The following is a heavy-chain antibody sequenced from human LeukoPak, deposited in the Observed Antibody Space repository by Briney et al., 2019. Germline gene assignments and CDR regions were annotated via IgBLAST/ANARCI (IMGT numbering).Heavy chain of an antibody. Sequence: GGSLRLSCAASGFTFSSYSMNWVRQALGEGLEWVSSISSSSYIYYADSVKGRFTITSDNAKNSLYLQMNSLRAEDTAVYYCARAGYLRYFDYWGQGALVTVSS. CDR2: ISSSSYI. J-gene: IGHJ4*02. CDR3: ARAGYLRYFDY. V-gene: IGHV3-21*01. D-gene: IGHD3-22*01. CDR1: GFTFSSYS.